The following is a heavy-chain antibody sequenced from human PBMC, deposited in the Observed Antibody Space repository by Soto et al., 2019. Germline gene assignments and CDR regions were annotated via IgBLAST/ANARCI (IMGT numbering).Heavy chain of an antibody. CDR2: ISGSGGSP. V-gene: IGHV3-23*01. D-gene: IGHD2-8*01. CDR3: AKARCTTSNCYVPDY. CDR1: GFSFSTYT. Sequence: SGGSLRLSCEASGFSFSTYTMSWVRRAPGKGLEWVSAISGSGGSPSYADSVQGRFTISRDNPKKTLYLQMNSLRAEDTAVYYCAKARCTTSNCYVPDYWGQGTLVTVSS. J-gene: IGHJ4*02.